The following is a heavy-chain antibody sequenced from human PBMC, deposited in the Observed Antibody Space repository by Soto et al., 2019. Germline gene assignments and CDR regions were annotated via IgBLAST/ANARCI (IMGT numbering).Heavy chain of an antibody. Sequence: SETLSLTCTVSGGSISSYYWSWIRQPPGKGLEWIGYIYYSGSTNYNPSLKSRVTISVDTSKNQFSLKLSSVTAADTAVYYCGREIAIFGVATYFDYWGQGTLVTVSS. D-gene: IGHD3-3*01. V-gene: IGHV4-59*01. CDR1: GGSISSYY. CDR2: IYYSGST. J-gene: IGHJ4*02. CDR3: GREIAIFGVATYFDY.